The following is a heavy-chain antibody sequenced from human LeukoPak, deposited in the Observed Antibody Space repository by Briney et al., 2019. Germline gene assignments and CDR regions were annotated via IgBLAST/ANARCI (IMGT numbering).Heavy chain of an antibody. J-gene: IGHJ6*03. CDR2: INPNSGGT. V-gene: IGHV1-2*02. D-gene: IGHD5-12*01. CDR3: AREGVVVATSNYYYYMDV. Sequence: ASVKVSCKASGYTFTGYYMHWVRQAPGQGLGWMGWINPNSGGTNYAQKFQGRVTMTRDTSISTAYMELSRLRSDDTAVYYCAREGVVVATSNYYYYMDVWGKGTTVTVSS. CDR1: GYTFTGYY.